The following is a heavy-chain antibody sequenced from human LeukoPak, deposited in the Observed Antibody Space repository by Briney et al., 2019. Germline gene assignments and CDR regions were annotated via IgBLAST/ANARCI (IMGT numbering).Heavy chain of an antibody. V-gene: IGHV3-23*01. CDR3: ARAYSSSWYDY. J-gene: IGHJ4*02. CDR1: GFTFSSHA. D-gene: IGHD6-13*01. Sequence: PGGSLRLSCTPSGFTFSSHAMSWVRQAPGKGLEWVSAISGSGGSTYYADSVKGRFTISRDNSKNTLYLQMNSLRAEDTAVYYCARAYSSSWYDYWGQGTLVTVSS. CDR2: ISGSGGST.